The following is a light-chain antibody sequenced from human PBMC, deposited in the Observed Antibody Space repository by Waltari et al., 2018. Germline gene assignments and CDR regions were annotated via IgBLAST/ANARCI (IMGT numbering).Light chain of an antibody. J-gene: IGLJ1*01. Sequence: QYALTQPASVSGSPGQSITNSCTATNSDINAYSYVSWYQHHPGKAPKVIIYDVNKRPSWVSDRFSGSKSGNTASLTISGLQADDEADYYCNSYTRTSTLYVFGSGTTVTVI. V-gene: IGLV2-14*03. CDR1: NSDINAYSY. CDR3: NSYTRTSTLYV. CDR2: DVN.